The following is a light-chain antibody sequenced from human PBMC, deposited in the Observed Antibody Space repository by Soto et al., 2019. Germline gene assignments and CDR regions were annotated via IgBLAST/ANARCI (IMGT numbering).Light chain of an antibody. CDR1: QTISNY. CDR2: ATS. J-gene: IGKJ5*01. CDR3: QQSYNTPIT. V-gene: IGKV1-39*01. Sequence: DVQMTQSPSSLSASLGDRVTITCRASQTISNYLNWYRQKPGRAPELLVYATSSLQSGVPSRFTGSGSGTHFTLTISGLRPADFATYFCQQSYNTPITFGQGTRLEI.